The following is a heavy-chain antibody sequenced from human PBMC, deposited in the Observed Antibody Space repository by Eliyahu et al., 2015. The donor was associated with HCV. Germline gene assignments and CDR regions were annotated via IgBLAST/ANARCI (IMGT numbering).Heavy chain of an antibody. V-gene: IGHV4-4*08. J-gene: IGHJ2*01. CDR2: ISTGGTF. D-gene: IGHD2-21*02. Sequence: QVQLVQSGPGLVKPSXTLSLTCTVSGASXSNYYLAWXRXAPGKGLEWIGFISTGGTFAYSPSLKSRVTISVDTSKKHFSLNLISVTAADTAVYYCATVVVTPRDDYFDLWGPGIFVTVSS. CDR1: GASXSNYY. CDR3: ATVVVTPRDDYFDL.